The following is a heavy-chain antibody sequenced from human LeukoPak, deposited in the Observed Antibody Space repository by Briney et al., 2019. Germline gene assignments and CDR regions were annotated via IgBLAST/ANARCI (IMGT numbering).Heavy chain of an antibody. CDR2: ISSSSSYI. CDR3: ARDFVDTAMDFDY. Sequence: PGGSLRLSCAASGFTFSTYNMNWVRQAPGKGLEWVSSISSSSSYIYYADSVKGRFTISRDNAKNSLYLQMNSLRAEDTAVYYCARDFVDTAMDFDYWGQGTLVTVSS. D-gene: IGHD5-18*01. CDR1: GFTFSTYN. V-gene: IGHV3-21*01. J-gene: IGHJ4*02.